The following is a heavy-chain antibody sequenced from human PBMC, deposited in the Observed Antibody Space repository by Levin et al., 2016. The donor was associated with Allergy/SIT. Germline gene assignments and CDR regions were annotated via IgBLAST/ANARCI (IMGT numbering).Heavy chain of an antibody. CDR2: IYPSDFET. Sequence: GESLKISCKGSGYTFTSYWIGWARQRPGKGLEWMGTIYPSDFETIYSPSFQGQVTISADWSTTTAYVQWSNLKASDSGTYYCARRGTTHYDRGFEIWGQGTTVTVSS. V-gene: IGHV5-51*01. D-gene: IGHD1-1*01. J-gene: IGHJ6*02. CDR3: ARRGTTHYDRGFEI. CDR1: GYTFTSYW.